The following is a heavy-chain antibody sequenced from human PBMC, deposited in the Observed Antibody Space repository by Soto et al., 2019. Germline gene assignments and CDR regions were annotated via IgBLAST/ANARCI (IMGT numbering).Heavy chain of an antibody. D-gene: IGHD3-9*01. CDR2: VNHSGST. Sequence: SETLSLTCAVYGGSFSGYYWSWIRQPPGKGLEWIGEVNHSGSTNYNPSLKSRVTISVDTFKNQFSLKLSSVTAADTAVYYCARGWSGLVIIRFDPWGQGTLVTVSS. V-gene: IGHV4-34*01. CDR1: GGSFSGYY. CDR3: ARGWSGLVIIRFDP. J-gene: IGHJ5*02.